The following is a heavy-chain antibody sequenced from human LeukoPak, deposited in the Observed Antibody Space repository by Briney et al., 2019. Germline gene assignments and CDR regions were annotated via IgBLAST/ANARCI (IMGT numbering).Heavy chain of an antibody. Sequence: SGGSLRLSCAASGFTFSSYSMNWVRQAPGKGLEWVSSISGSSSYIYYADSVKGRFTISRDNAKNSLYLQMNSLRAEDTAVYYCARHGSEWELLLYYYGMDVWGQGTTVTVSS. CDR2: ISGSSSYI. J-gene: IGHJ6*02. V-gene: IGHV3-21*01. CDR1: GFTFSSYS. D-gene: IGHD1-26*01. CDR3: ARHGSEWELLLYYYGMDV.